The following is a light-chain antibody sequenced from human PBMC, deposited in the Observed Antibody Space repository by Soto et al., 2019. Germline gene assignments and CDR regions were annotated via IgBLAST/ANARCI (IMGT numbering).Light chain of an antibody. CDR3: QAWDSSTGV. CDR2: QDS. Sequence: SYELTQPPSVSVSPGQTASITCSGDKLGDKYACWYQQKQGQSPVLVIYQDSKRPSGIPERFSGSNSGNTATLTISGTQAMEEADYYCQAWDSSTGVFGTGTQLTVL. V-gene: IGLV3-1*01. CDR1: KLGDKY. J-gene: IGLJ1*01.